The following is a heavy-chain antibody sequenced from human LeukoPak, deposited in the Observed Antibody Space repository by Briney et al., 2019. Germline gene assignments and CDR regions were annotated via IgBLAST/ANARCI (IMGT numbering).Heavy chain of an antibody. CDR3: AKAKGGFGELLSPGYYYYGMDV. CDR2: TSSDGNIK. J-gene: IGHJ6*02. D-gene: IGHD3-10*01. V-gene: IGHV3-30-3*01. Sequence: GGSLRLSCAASGFTFSSYAMHWVRQAPGKGLEWVAVTSSDGNIKYYADSVKGRFTISRDNSKNTLYLQMNSLRAEDTAVYYCAKAKGGFGELLSPGYYYYGMDVWGQGTTVTVSS. CDR1: GFTFSSYA.